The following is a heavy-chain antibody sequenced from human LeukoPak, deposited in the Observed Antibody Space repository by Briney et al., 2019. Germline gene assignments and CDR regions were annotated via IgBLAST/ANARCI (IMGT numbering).Heavy chain of an antibody. CDR2: ISASGETT. CDR3: AKDRGY. Sequence: GGSLRLSCAASGFTFDTFPMTWVRQAPGEGLEWVSAISASGETTYYADSVKGRFTNSRDNSKDTLYLQMDSLRADDTAVYYCAKDRGYWGQGTLVTVSS. V-gene: IGHV3-23*01. J-gene: IGHJ4*02. CDR1: GFTFDTFP.